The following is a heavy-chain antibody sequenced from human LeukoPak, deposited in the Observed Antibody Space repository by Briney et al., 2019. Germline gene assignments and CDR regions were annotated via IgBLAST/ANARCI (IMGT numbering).Heavy chain of an antibody. D-gene: IGHD2-15*01. J-gene: IGHJ3*02. CDR2: MYSGGST. CDR1: GFTRSSNF. V-gene: IGHV3-66*01. Sequence: GGSLRLSCVASGFTRSSNFMTWVRQAPGKGLEWVSVMYSGGSTYYADSVKGRFTISRDNAKNSLYLQMNSLRAEDTAVYYCARDQVRYRAFDIWGQGTMVTVSS. CDR3: ARDQVRYRAFDI.